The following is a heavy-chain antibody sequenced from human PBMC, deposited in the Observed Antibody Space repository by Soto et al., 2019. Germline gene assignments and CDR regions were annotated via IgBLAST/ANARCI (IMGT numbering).Heavy chain of an antibody. D-gene: IGHD1-1*01. Sequence: GGSLRHSYAASGFTFSSYSMNWVRQAPGKGLEWVSYISSSSSTIYYADSVKGRFSISRDNAKNSLYLQMNRLRDEDTDVYYCSRDLSGTVYYYYYDGIHGSGQATNLTV. CDR3: SRDLSGTVYYYYYDGIHG. CDR1: GFTFSSYS. V-gene: IGHV3-48*02. J-gene: IGHJ6*02. CDR2: ISSSSSTI.